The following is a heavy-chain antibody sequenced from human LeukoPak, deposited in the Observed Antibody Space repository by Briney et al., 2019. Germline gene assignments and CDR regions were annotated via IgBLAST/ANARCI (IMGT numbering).Heavy chain of an antibody. Sequence: GGSLRLSCAASGFAFSSQAMGWVRQAPGKWLEWVSSISDSGGSAYYADSVKGRFTISRDNSKNTLFLQMNSLRAEDTAVYYCAKDARRTSGWYLFDYWGQGTLVTVSS. D-gene: IGHD6-19*01. CDR3: AKDARRTSGWYLFDY. J-gene: IGHJ4*02. V-gene: IGHV3-23*01. CDR2: ISDSGGSA. CDR1: GFAFSSQA.